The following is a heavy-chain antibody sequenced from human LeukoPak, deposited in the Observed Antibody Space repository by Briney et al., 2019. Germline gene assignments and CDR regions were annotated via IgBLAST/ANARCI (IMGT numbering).Heavy chain of an antibody. CDR1: GYRFSNYW. CDR2: IYPGNSDP. V-gene: IGHV5-51*01. Sequence: GESLQTSFKGSGYRFSNYWNGWVPQIPGKGVVWMRIIYPGNSDPRYSPYFQGQVTISADRYITTAYLQWSSLKASDTAMYYCARQGHGFDIWGQGTTVTVSS. J-gene: IGHJ3*02. CDR3: ARQGHGFDI.